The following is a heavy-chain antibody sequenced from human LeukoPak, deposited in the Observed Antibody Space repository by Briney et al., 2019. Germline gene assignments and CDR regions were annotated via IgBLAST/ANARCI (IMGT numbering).Heavy chain of an antibody. CDR2: IIPIFGTA. D-gene: IGHD2-15*01. CDR3: AISWGGRGTRSSLGY. CDR1: GGTFSSYA. V-gene: IGHV1-69*06. J-gene: IGHJ4*02. Sequence: SVKVSCKASGGTFSSYAISWVRQAPGQGLEWMGGIIPIFGTANYAQKFQGRVTITADKSTSTAYMELSSLRSEDTAVYYCAISWGGRGTRSSLGYWGQGTLVTVSS.